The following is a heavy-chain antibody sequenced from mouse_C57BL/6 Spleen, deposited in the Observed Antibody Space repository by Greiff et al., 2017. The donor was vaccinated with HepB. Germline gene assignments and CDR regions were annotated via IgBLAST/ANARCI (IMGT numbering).Heavy chain of an antibody. CDR1: GYTFTSYT. J-gene: IGHJ4*01. CDR2: INPSSGYT. CDR3: ASDGYYDYAMDY. Sequence: VQLQQSGAELARPGASVKMSCKASGYTFTSYTMHWVKQRPGQGLEWIGYINPSSGYTKYNQKFKDKATLTADKSSSTAYMQLRSLTSEDSAVYYCASDGYYDYAMDYWGQGTSVTVSS. V-gene: IGHV1-4*01. D-gene: IGHD2-3*01.